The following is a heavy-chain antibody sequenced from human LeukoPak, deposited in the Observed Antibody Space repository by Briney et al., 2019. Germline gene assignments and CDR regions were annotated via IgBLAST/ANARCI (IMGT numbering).Heavy chain of an antibody. J-gene: IGHJ6*03. D-gene: IGHD6-25*01. Sequence: GASVKVSCKASGGTFSSYAISWVRQAPGQGLEWMGGIIPIFGTANYAQKFQGRVTITADKSTSTAYMELSSLRSEDTAVYYCARGLSSGHFYYYYYVDVWGKGTTVTVSS. CDR2: IIPIFGTA. CDR3: ARGLSSGHFYYYYYVDV. V-gene: IGHV1-69*06. CDR1: GGTFSSYA.